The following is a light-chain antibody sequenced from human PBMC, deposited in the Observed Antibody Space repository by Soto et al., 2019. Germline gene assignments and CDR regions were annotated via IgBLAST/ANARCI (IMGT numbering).Light chain of an antibody. CDR3: SSYAGSNNLV. Sequence: QSVLTQPPSASGSPRQSVTISCTGTSSDVGAYNYVSWFQQHPGKAPKVMIYEVNKRPSGVPDRFSGSKSGNTASLTVSGLQAEDEAAYYCSSYAGSNNLVFGGGTKLTVL. V-gene: IGLV2-8*01. J-gene: IGLJ2*01. CDR1: SSDVGAYNY. CDR2: EVN.